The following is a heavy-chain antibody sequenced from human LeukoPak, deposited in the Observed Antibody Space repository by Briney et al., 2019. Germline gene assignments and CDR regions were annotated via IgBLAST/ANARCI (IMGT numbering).Heavy chain of an antibody. Sequence: PSETLSLTCSVSGGSIGSYHWNWIRQPSGKGLEWIGIVFNNGGTKHNPSLKSRVAISVDTSKNQFALKLSSVTAAGTAVYYCVASYGGYVLDYWGQGALVIVSS. CDR1: GGSIGSYH. D-gene: IGHD5-12*01. V-gene: IGHV4-59*01. CDR2: VFNNGGT. J-gene: IGHJ4*02. CDR3: VASYGGYVLDY.